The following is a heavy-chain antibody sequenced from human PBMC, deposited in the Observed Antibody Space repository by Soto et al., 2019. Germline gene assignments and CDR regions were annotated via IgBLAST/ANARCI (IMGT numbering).Heavy chain of an antibody. CDR1: GATITSTTYF. CDR3: AKNLPRSGRFDY. Sequence: SETLSLTCTLSGATITSTTYFWAWIRKTPGKGLEWVGSIYYSGKTDYNPSLKSRVTISVYRSKNQFSLQMSSVTAADTAVYYCAKNLPRSGRFDYWVQGSLVTVSS. J-gene: IGHJ4*02. CDR2: IYYSGKT. V-gene: IGHV4-39*01.